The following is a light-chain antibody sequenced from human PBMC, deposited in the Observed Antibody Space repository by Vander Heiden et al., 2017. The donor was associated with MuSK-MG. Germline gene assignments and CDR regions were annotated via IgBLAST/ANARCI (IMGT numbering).Light chain of an antibody. CDR1: QSLLHSNGYTY. V-gene: IGKV2-28*01. CDR2: LGS. CDR3: MQALQTPYT. J-gene: IGKJ2*01. Sequence: DIVMTQSPLSLPVTPGEPASISCRSSQSLLHSNGYTYLDWYLQKPGQSPQLLIYLGSYRASGVPDRFSGSGSGTDFTLKISRVEAEDVGVYYCMQALQTPYTFGQGTKMEIK.